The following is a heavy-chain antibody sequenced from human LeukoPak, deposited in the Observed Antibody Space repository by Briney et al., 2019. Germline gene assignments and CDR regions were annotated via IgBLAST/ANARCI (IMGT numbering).Heavy chain of an antibody. CDR3: ARDWHPEAFDI. D-gene: IGHD1-14*01. V-gene: IGHV1-3*01. CDR2: INAGNGNT. J-gene: IGHJ3*02. Sequence: GASVKVSCKASGYTFTSYAMHWVRQAPGQRLEWMGWINAGNGNTKYSQKFQGRVTITRDTSASTAYMELSSLRSEDTAMYYCARDWHPEAFDIWGQGTMVTVSS. CDR1: GYTFTSYA.